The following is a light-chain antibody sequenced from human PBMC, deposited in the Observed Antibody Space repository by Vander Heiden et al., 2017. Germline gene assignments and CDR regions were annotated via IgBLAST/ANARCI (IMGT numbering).Light chain of an antibody. CDR3: QQYGSSLLT. J-gene: IGKJ4*01. V-gene: IGKV3-20*01. CDR1: HSVSISS. CDR2: GAS. Sequence: EIVLTQSPGTLSLSPGERATLSCRASHSVSISSLAWYQQKPGQAPRLLIYGASSRATGIPDRFSGSGSGTDFTLTISRLEPEDFAVYYCQQYGSSLLTFGGGTKVEIK.